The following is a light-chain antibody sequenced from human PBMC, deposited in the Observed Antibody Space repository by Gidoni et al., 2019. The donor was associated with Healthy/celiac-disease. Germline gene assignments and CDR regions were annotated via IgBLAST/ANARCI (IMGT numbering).Light chain of an antibody. Sequence: SASVGDRVTITCRASQSISSYLNWYQQKPGKAPKLLIYAASSLQSGVPSRFSGSGSGTDFTLTISSLQPEDFATYYCQQSYSTPPMYTFGQXTKLEIK. V-gene: IGKV1-39*01. CDR1: QSISSY. CDR2: AAS. J-gene: IGKJ2*01. CDR3: QQSYSTPPMYT.